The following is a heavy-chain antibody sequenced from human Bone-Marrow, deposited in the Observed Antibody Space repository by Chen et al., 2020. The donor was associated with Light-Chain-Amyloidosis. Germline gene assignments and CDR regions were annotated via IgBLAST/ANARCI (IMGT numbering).Heavy chain of an antibody. CDR3: ARRRDGYNFDY. J-gene: IGHJ4*02. CDR2: IYPDESDA. D-gene: IGHD5-12*01. V-gene: IGHV5-51*01. CDR1: GYPFPNYW. Sequence: EVQLEQSGPEVKKPGESLKISCKGSGYPFPNYWIGWVRQMPGKGLAWMGVIYPDESDARYSPSFEGQGTISADKSITTAYLQWRSLKASDTAMYYCARRRDGYNFDYWGQGTLVTVSS.